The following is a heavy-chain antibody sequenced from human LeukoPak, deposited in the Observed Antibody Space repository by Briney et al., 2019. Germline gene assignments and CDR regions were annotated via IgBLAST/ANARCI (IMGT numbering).Heavy chain of an antibody. CDR3: ARDYVGDNWFDP. D-gene: IGHD3-16*01. V-gene: IGHV1-2*02. Sequence: GASVKVSCKASGYTFTSYGINWVRQAPGQGLEWMGWISPNSGGTNYAQKFQGRVTMTRDTSISTAYMELSRLRSDDTAVYYCARDYVGDNWFDPWGQGTLVTVSS. J-gene: IGHJ5*02. CDR1: GYTFTSYG. CDR2: ISPNSGGT.